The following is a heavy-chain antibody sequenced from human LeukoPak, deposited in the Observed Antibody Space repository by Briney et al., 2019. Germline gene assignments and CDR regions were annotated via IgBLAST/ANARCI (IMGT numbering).Heavy chain of an antibody. J-gene: IGHJ4*02. CDR1: GFTFSTYA. CDR3: ARGEISSSRKDY. V-gene: IGHV3-30-3*01. D-gene: IGHD6-13*01. CDR2: ISHDGSNK. Sequence: GGSLRLSCAASGFTFSTYAMYWVRQAPGKGLEWVAAISHDGSNKYYADSVKGRFTLSRDSSKNTLYLQMDSLRAEDTAVYYCARGEISSSRKDYWGQGTPVTVSS.